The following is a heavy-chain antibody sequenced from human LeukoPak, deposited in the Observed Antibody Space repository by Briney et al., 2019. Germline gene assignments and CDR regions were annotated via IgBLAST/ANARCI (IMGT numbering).Heavy chain of an antibody. CDR2: INTDGSST. J-gene: IGHJ4*02. D-gene: IGHD5-18*01. Sequence: PGGSLRLSCAASGFTFSDNRMHWVRQAPGKRLVWVSRINTDGSSTAYADSVKGRFTISRDNAKNTLYLQMNSLRAEDTAVYYCARDGGYTYGYFDYWGQGTLVTVSS. V-gene: IGHV3-74*01. CDR3: ARDGGYTYGYFDY. CDR1: GFTFSDNR.